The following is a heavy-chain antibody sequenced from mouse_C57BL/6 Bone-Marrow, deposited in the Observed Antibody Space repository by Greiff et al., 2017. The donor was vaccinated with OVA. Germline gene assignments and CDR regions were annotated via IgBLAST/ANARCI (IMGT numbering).Heavy chain of an antibody. Sequence: QVQLQQSGAELVKPGASVKMSCKASGYTFTSYWITWVKQRPGQGLEWIGDIYPGSGSTNYNEKFKSKATLTVDTSSSTAYMQLSSLTSEDSAVYYCAYYSNYPYYFDYWGQGTTLTVSS. CDR1: GYTFTSYW. J-gene: IGHJ2*01. V-gene: IGHV1-55*01. D-gene: IGHD2-5*01. CDR3: AYYSNYPYYFDY. CDR2: IYPGSGST.